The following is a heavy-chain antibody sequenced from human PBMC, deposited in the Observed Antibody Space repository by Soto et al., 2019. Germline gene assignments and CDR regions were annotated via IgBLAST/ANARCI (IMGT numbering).Heavy chain of an antibody. CDR1: GFTFSSYA. Sequence: PGGSLRLSCAASGFTFSSYAMSWVRQAAGKGLEWVSAISGSGGSTYYADSVKGLFTISRDNSKNTLYLQMNSLRAEDTAVYYCAKGGSHSGTRRNWFDPCGQGTLVTVSS. V-gene: IGHV3-23*01. CDR2: ISGSGGST. J-gene: IGHJ5*02. D-gene: IGHD2-2*01. CDR3: AKGGSHSGTRRNWFDP.